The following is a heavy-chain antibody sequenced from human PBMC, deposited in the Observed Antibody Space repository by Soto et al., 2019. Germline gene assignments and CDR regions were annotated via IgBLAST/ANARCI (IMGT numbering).Heavy chain of an antibody. Sequence: EVQLLESGGDLVQPGGSLTLSCAASGFTFSSSAMNWVRQAPGKGLEWVSAISGSGGSTYYADSVKGRFTISRDNSKNTLYLQMNSLRAEDTAVYYCAKAPVIAASVVPPDYWGQGTLVTVSS. J-gene: IGHJ4*02. CDR3: AKAPVIAASVVPPDY. V-gene: IGHV3-23*01. D-gene: IGHD6-13*01. CDR1: GFTFSSSA. CDR2: ISGSGGST.